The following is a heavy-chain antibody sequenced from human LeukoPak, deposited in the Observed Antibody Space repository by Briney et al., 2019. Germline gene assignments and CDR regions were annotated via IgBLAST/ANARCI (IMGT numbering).Heavy chain of an antibody. D-gene: IGHD3-3*01. Sequence: GGSLRLSCAASGFTFSSYGMHWVRQAPGKGLEWVAVIWYDGSNKYYADSVKGRFTISRDNSKNTLYLQMNSLRAEDTAVYYCARDPLPSTEYDFWSGYCDYWGQGTLVTVSS. CDR2: IWYDGSNK. J-gene: IGHJ4*02. CDR3: ARDPLPSTEYDFWSGYCDY. CDR1: GFTFSSYG. V-gene: IGHV3-33*01.